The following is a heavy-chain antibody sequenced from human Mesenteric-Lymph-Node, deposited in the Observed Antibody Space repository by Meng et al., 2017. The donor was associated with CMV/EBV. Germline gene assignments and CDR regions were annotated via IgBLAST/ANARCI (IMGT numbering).Heavy chain of an antibody. CDR1: GFIFSDYG. CDR3: ARDLRVAATPDY. V-gene: IGHV3-7*01. D-gene: IGHD2-15*01. Sequence: GGSLRLSCAASGFIFSDYGIHWVRQAPGKGLEWVANIKQDGDEKYYVDSVKGRFTISRDNAKNSLFLQMNSLRAEDTAVYYCARDLRVAATPDYWGQGTLVTVSS. J-gene: IGHJ4*02. CDR2: IKQDGDEK.